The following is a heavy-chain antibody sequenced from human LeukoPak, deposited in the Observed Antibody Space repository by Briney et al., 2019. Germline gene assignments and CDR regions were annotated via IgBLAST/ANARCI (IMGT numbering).Heavy chain of an antibody. J-gene: IGHJ4*02. Sequence: SETLSLTCTVSGGSISSSSYYWSWIRQPPGKGVEWIGEINHSGSTNYNPSLKSRVTISVDTSKNQFSLKLSSVTAADTAVYYCARRRIQLWLASFDYWGQGTLVTVSS. D-gene: IGHD5-18*01. V-gene: IGHV4-39*07. CDR3: ARRRIQLWLASFDY. CDR1: GGSISSSSYY. CDR2: INHSGST.